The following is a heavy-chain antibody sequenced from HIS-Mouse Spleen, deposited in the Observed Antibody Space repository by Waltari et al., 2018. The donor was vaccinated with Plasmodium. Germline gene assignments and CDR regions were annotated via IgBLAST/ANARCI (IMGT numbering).Heavy chain of an antibody. Sequence: QVQLVESGGGVVQPGRSLRLSCAASGSTFSSYAMHWVRQAPGKGLEWVAVISYDGSNKYYADSVKGRFTISRDNSKNTLYLQMNSLRAEDTAVYYCARGSRGLYSGSYFDYWGQETLVTVSS. D-gene: IGHD1-26*01. J-gene: IGHJ4*02. V-gene: IGHV3-30-3*01. CDR2: ISYDGSNK. CDR1: GSTFSSYA. CDR3: ARGSRGLYSGSYFDY.